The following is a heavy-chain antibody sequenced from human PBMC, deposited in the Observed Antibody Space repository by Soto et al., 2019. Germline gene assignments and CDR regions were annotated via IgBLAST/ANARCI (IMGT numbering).Heavy chain of an antibody. CDR2: ISTTSSCI. V-gene: IGHV3-21*02. Sequence: VQLVESGGVLVKPGGSLRRSCAASGFTFSSYSMNWVRQAPGKGLECVSSISTTSSCIYSADSVKGRFTISRDNAKNSLSLPMNSLRAAATAVYYCAREGSLYVASVSQFFDYCGQGPMVNVSS. D-gene: IGHD3-16*01. CDR1: GFTFSSYS. J-gene: IGHJ4*02. CDR3: AREGSLYVASVSQFFDY.